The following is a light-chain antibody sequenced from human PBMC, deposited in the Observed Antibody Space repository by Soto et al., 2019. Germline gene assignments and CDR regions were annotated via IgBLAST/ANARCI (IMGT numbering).Light chain of an antibody. CDR2: DAS. Sequence: EIVLTQSPATLSLSPGERATLSCRASQSVSTYLAWYQQKPGQPPRLLIYDASNRATVIPARFSGSGSGTDFTLTISSLEPEDFAVYYCQQRSNWPPYTFGQGTKLEIK. V-gene: IGKV3-11*01. CDR1: QSVSTY. J-gene: IGKJ2*01. CDR3: QQRSNWPPYT.